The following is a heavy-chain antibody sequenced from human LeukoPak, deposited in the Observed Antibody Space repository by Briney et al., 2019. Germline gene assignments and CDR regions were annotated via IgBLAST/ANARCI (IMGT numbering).Heavy chain of an antibody. Sequence: GGSLRLSCAASGFTFSSYGMHWVRQAPGKGLEWVSYISSSGSTIYYADSVKGRFTISRDNAKNSLYLQMNSLRAEDTAMYYCVRDSLGHSSGWYLYYWGQGTLVTVSS. CDR2: ISSSGSTI. J-gene: IGHJ4*02. CDR1: GFTFSSYG. CDR3: VRDSLGHSSGWYLYY. V-gene: IGHV3-48*04. D-gene: IGHD6-19*01.